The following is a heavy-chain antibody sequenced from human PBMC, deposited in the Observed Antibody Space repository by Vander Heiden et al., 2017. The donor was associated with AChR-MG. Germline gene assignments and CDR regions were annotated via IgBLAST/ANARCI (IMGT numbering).Heavy chain of an antibody. V-gene: IGHV3-48*01. CDR3: ARDGSSSWYGTGRFDP. J-gene: IGHJ5*02. D-gene: IGHD6-13*01. Sequence: SVKGRFTISRDNAKNSLYLQMNSLRAEDTAVYYCARDGSSSWYGTGRFDPWGQGTLVTVSS.